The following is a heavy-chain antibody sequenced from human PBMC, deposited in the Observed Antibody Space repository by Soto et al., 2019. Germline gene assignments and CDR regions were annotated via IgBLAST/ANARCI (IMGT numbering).Heavy chain of an antibody. Sequence: SETLSLTCTVSGGSISSGDYYWSWIRQPPGKGLEWIGYIYYSGSTYYNPSLKSRVTISVDTSKNQFSLKLSSVTAADTAVYYCASGRGHYSRRGWFDPWGQGTLVTVSS. D-gene: IGHD3-10*01. CDR1: GGSISSGDYY. CDR3: ASGRGHYSRRGWFDP. V-gene: IGHV4-30-4*01. J-gene: IGHJ5*02. CDR2: IYYSGST.